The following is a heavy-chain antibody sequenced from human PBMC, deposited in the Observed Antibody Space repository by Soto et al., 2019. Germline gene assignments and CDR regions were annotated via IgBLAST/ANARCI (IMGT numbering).Heavy chain of an antibody. CDR1: GPTVSSRDYS. CDR3: ARDRSDSLNSFDAFDI. CDR2: IYYTGST. D-gene: IGHD3-22*01. V-gene: IGHV4-39*07. Sequence: SETLSLTCSVFGPTVSSRDYSWGWIRQPPGKGLDFIGNIYYTGSTYYNPPLKSRVTISVDTSRNQFSLRLSSVTAADTAVYYCARDRSDSLNSFDAFDIWGQGTMVTISS. J-gene: IGHJ3*02.